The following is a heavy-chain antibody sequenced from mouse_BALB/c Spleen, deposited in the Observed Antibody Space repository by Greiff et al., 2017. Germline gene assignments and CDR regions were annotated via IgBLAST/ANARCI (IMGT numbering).Heavy chain of an antibody. CDR2: IDPENGDT. CDR3: NAEGYDHYAMDY. V-gene: IGHV14-4*02. Sequence: VQLQQSGAELVRSGASVKLSCTASGFNIKDYYMHWVKQRPEQGLEWIGWIDPENGDTEYAPKFQGKATMTADTSSNTAYLQLSSLTSEDTAVYYCNAEGYDHYAMDYWGQGTSVTVSS. J-gene: IGHJ4*01. D-gene: IGHD2-3*01. CDR1: GFNIKDYY.